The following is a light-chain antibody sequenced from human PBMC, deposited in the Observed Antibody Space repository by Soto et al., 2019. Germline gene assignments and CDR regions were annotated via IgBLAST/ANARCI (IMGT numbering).Light chain of an antibody. V-gene: IGLV1-47*01. CDR1: GSNIGSHS. Sequence: QSVLTQSPSASGTPGQRVSISCSGSGSNIGSHSVHWYQQLPGAAPKLLIYANNQRPSGVPDRFSGSKSGTSASLDISGLRSEDEGDYYCATWHDNLTGVVFGGGTKVTVL. CDR3: ATWHDNLTGVV. J-gene: IGLJ2*01. CDR2: ANN.